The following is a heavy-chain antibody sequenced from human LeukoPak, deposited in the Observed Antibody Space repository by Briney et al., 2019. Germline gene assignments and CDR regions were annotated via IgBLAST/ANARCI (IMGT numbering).Heavy chain of an antibody. Sequence: SETLSLTCIVSGGSISSISSNSYHWGWIRQPPGKGLEWIGSIYYSGSTYYNPSLKSRVTISVDTSKNQFSLKLSSVTAADTALYYCAREMGVVTAHGIDVWGQGTTVTVSS. CDR3: AREMGVVTAHGIDV. CDR2: IYYSGST. J-gene: IGHJ6*02. CDR1: GGSISSISSNSYH. V-gene: IGHV4-39*02. D-gene: IGHD4-23*01.